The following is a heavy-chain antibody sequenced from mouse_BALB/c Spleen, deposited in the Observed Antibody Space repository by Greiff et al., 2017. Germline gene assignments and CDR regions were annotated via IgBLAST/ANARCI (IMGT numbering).Heavy chain of an antibody. CDR3: ARGKTTMITAPFAY. CDR2: ISTYYGDA. J-gene: IGHJ3*01. V-gene: IGHV1S137*01. CDR1: GYTFTDYA. D-gene: IGHD2-4*01. Sequence: VQLQQSGAELVRPGVSVKISCKGSGYTFTDYAMHWVKQSHAKSLEWIGVISTYYGDASYNQKFKGKATMTVDKSSSTAYMELARLTSEDSAIYYCARGKTTMITAPFAYWGQGTLVTVSA.